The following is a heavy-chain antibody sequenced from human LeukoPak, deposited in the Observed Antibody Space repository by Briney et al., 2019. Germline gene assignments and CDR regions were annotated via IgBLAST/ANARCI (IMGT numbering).Heavy chain of an antibody. V-gene: IGHV6-1*01. Sequence: SQTLSLTCAVSGDSVSSKNGAWNWIRQSPSRGLEWLGRTYYRSKWYNDYAESMEGRKTISQDTSKNQYSLHLNSVTPDDTAVYYCARDLGTTGWHTFDYWGQGTLVTVSS. J-gene: IGHJ4*02. CDR1: GDSVSSKNGA. CDR2: TYYRSKWYN. CDR3: ARDLGTTGWHTFDY. D-gene: IGHD6-19*01.